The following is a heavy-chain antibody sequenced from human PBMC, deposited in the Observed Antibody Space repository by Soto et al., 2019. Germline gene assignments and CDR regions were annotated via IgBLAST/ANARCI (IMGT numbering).Heavy chain of an antibody. CDR2: ISAFNGNT. D-gene: IGHD3-10*01. CDR1: GYMFRSYG. CDR3: ARDGGYGAGSYFDY. Sequence: QVPLVQSGAEVKRPVASVKVSCKASGYMFRSYGISWVRQAPGQGLEWMGWISAFNGNTNYPQNLQGRVTMTTDTSTSTAYMELRTLRSDDSAMYYCARDGGYGAGSYFDYWGQGTLVTVSS. J-gene: IGHJ4*02. V-gene: IGHV1-18*01.